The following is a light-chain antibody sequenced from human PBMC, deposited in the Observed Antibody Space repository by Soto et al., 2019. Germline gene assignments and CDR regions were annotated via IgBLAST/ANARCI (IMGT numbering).Light chain of an antibody. CDR2: DAS. CDR3: QERAGWPPWT. V-gene: IGKV3-11*01. J-gene: IGKJ1*01. CDR1: QSISLS. Sequence: EIVLTQSPATLSLSPGERATLSCRASQSISLSLAWYQQKPGQAPRLLIYDASERASAVPARFSGSRSGTDFTLTISSLXPEDFAAYYCQERAGWPPWTFGQGTKVDIK.